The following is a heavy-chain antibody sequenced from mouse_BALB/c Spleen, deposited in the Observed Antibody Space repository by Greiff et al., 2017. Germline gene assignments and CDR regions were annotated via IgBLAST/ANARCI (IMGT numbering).Heavy chain of an antibody. CDR3: ARSALITTVDWYFDV. CDR2: IDTSDSYT. D-gene: IGHD1-1*01. V-gene: IGHV1-69*01. J-gene: IGHJ1*01. CDR1: GYTFTDYW. Sequence: VQLQQPGAELVMPGASVKMSCKASGYTFTDYWMHWVKQRPGQGLEWIGAIDTSDSYTSYNQKFKGKATLTVDESSSTAYMQLSSLTSEDSAVYYCARSALITTVDWYFDVWGAGTTVTVSS.